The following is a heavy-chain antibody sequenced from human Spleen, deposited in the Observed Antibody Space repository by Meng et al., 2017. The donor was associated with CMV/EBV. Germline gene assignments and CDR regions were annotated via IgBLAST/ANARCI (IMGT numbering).Heavy chain of an antibody. Sequence: ASVKVSCKASGYTFTSFGISWVRQAPGQGLEWMGRISPYNGNTNYAQKLQGRVTMTTDTSTSAAYMELRSLRSDDTAVYYCARGAAEVYHYYGLDVWGQGTTVTVSS. CDR3: ARGAAEVYHYYGLDV. V-gene: IGHV1-18*01. CDR1: GYTFTSFG. CDR2: ISPYNGNT. J-gene: IGHJ6*02.